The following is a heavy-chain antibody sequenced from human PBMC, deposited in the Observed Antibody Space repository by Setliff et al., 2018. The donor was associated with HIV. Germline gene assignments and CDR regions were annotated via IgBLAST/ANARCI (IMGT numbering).Heavy chain of an antibody. Sequence: SETLSLTCTVSGGSFIGSSFQSTWIRQPAGKGLEWIGRIYIRGTNYNPSLKTRLTMSLDTSSNQFSLNLNSVTAADTAVYYCARGSWGSWRFDYWGQGTLVTVSS. D-gene: IGHD6-13*01. CDR1: GGSFIGSSFQ. J-gene: IGHJ4*02. CDR3: ARGSWGSWRFDY. V-gene: IGHV4-61*02. CDR2: IYIRGT.